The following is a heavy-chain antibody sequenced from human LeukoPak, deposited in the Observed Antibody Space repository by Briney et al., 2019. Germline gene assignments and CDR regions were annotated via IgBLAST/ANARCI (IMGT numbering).Heavy chain of an antibody. Sequence: PGGSLRLSCAASGFTFDDYAMSWVRQAPGKGLEWVSGINWNDGSTGYADSVKGRFTISRDNAKNSLYLQMNSLRAEDTAVYYCARANYYYDPHGGYFQHWGQGTLVTVSS. D-gene: IGHD3-22*01. CDR3: ARANYYYDPHGGYFQH. V-gene: IGHV3-20*04. CDR1: GFTFDDYA. CDR2: INWNDGST. J-gene: IGHJ1*01.